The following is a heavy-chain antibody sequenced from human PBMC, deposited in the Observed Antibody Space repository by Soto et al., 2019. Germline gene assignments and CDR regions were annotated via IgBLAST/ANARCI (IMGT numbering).Heavy chain of an antibody. CDR3: AISGYSYGYHYYYYGMDV. J-gene: IGHJ6*02. V-gene: IGHV5-10-1*01. CDR2: IDPSDSYT. Sequence: PGESLKISCKGSGYSFTSYWISWVRQMPGKGLEWMGRIDPSDSYTNYSPSFQGHVTIPADKSISTAYLQWSSLKASDTAMYYCAISGYSYGYHYYYYGMDVWGQGTTVTVSS. CDR1: GYSFTSYW. D-gene: IGHD5-18*01.